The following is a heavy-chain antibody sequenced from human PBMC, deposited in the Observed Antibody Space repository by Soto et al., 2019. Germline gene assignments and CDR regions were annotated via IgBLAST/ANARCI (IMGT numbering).Heavy chain of an antibody. CDR2: INAGNGNT. V-gene: IGHV1-3*01. J-gene: IGHJ4*02. CDR3: ARDTGYCSSTSCSTCFDY. CDR1: GYTFTSYA. D-gene: IGHD2-2*01. Sequence: GASVKVSCKASGYTFTSYAMHWVRQAPGQRLEWMGWINAGNGNTKYSQKFQGRVTITRDTSASTAYMELSSLRSEDTAVYYCARDTGYCSSTSCSTCFDYWGQGTLVTVSS.